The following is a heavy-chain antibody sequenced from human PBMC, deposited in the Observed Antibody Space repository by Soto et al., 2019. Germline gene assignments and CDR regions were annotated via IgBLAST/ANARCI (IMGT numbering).Heavy chain of an antibody. J-gene: IGHJ4*02. CDR2: ISGSSDTI. D-gene: IGHD4-17*01. Sequence: EVQLVESGGGLVQSGGSLRPSYVASEFTFSSYSMTWVRQAPGKGLEWVSYISGSSDTINYADSVKGRFTISRDNAKNSLYLRMNSLRDEDTAVYYCARLTYGDFDYWGQGTLVTVSS. CDR3: ARLTYGDFDY. CDR1: EFTFSSYS. V-gene: IGHV3-48*02.